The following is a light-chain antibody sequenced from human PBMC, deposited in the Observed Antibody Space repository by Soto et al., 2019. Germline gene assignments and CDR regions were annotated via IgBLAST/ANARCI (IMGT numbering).Light chain of an antibody. V-gene: IGKV1-5*03. Sequence: DLQMTQSPSTLSASVGDRVIITCRASQSIDSWLVWYQQKPGEAPKFLIYKASSLQSGVPSRFSGSGSGTEFTLTISSLQPDDFATYYCQQHKSYPRTFGQGTKVEIK. CDR2: KAS. CDR3: QQHKSYPRT. J-gene: IGKJ1*01. CDR1: QSIDSW.